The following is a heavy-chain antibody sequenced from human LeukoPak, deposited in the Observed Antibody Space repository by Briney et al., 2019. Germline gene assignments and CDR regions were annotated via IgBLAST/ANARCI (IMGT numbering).Heavy chain of an antibody. Sequence: GGSLRLSCAASGFTFSSYAMQWVRQAPGKGLEWVAVISYDGSNKYYADFVKGRFTISRDNSKNTLYLQMNSLRAGDTAVYYCAGGWSGAATHNWFDPWGQGTLVTVSS. CDR2: ISYDGSNK. CDR3: AGGWSGAATHNWFDP. V-gene: IGHV3-30*04. J-gene: IGHJ5*02. D-gene: IGHD2-15*01. CDR1: GFTFSSYA.